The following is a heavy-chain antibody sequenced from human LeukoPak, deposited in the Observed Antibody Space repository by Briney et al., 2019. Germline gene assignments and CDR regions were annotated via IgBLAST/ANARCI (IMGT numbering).Heavy chain of an antibody. Sequence: GGSLRLSCAASGFTFSSYSMNWVRQAPGKGLEWVSSISSSSNYIYYADSVKGRFTISRDNAKNSLYLQMNSLIAEDTALYYCAKSVNWNFLNFDYWGQGTLVTVSS. J-gene: IGHJ4*02. CDR2: ISSSSNYI. CDR3: AKSVNWNFLNFDY. D-gene: IGHD1-7*01. V-gene: IGHV3-21*04. CDR1: GFTFSSYS.